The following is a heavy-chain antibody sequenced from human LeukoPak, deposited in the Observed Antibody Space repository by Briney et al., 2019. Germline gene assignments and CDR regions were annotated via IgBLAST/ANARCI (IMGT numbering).Heavy chain of an antibody. Sequence: SETLSLTCAVSGYSISSGYYWGWIRQPPGKGLEWIGSIYHSGSTYYNPSLKSRVTISVDTSKNQFSLKLSSVTAADTAAYYCARHAPQFRFLDDAFDIWGQGTMVTVSS. J-gene: IGHJ3*02. CDR3: ARHAPQFRFLDDAFDI. CDR1: GYSISSGYY. V-gene: IGHV4-38-2*01. D-gene: IGHD3-3*01. CDR2: IYHSGST.